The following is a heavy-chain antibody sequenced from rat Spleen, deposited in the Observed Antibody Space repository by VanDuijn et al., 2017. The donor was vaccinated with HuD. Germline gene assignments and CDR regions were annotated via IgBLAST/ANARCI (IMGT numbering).Heavy chain of an antibody. Sequence: EVKLVESGGGLVQPGRSLKLSCAASGFNFNDYWMGWVRQAPGKGLEWIGEINKDGSIKKYNPSLKDKLTISRDNAQNTLYLQMSKLGSEDTAIYYCVREAFGVDYWGQGVMVTVSS. J-gene: IGHJ2*01. CDR2: INKDGSIK. CDR1: GFNFNDYW. V-gene: IGHV4-2*01. D-gene: IGHD4-3*01. CDR3: VREAFGVDY.